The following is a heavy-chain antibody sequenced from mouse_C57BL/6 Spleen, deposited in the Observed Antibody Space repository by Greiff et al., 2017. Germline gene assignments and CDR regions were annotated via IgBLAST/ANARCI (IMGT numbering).Heavy chain of an antibody. Sequence: VMLVESGPGLVAPSQSLSITCTVSGFSLTSYGVDWVRQSPGKGLEWLGVIWGVGSTNYNSALKSRLSISKDNSKSQVFLKMNSLQTDDTAMYYCASDLDYDGSFAYWGQGTLVTVSA. CDR3: ASDLDYDGSFAY. CDR2: IWGVGST. CDR1: GFSLTSYG. V-gene: IGHV2-6*01. J-gene: IGHJ3*01. D-gene: IGHD2-4*01.